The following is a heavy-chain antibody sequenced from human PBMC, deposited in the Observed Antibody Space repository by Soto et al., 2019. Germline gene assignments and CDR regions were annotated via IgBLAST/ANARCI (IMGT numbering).Heavy chain of an antibody. J-gene: IGHJ5*01. V-gene: IGHV3-66*01. CDR2: IYVGGYT. D-gene: IGHD6-6*01. CDR3: ALSAPRHWFDS. CDR1: GFTVSNNY. Sequence: PGGSLRLSCAASGFTVSNNYMTWVRQAPGKGLEWVSLIYVGGYTYYADSVKGRFTISRDNSKNTLYLQMNSLRAEDTAVYYCALSAPRHWFDSWGQGTLVTVSS.